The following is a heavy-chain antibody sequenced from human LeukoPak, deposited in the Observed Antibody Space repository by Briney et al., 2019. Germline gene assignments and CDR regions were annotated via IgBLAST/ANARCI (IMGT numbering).Heavy chain of an antibody. Sequence: ASVKASCKASGYTFTSFGLSWVRQAPGQGLEWMGWISTYNGNTHYAQKLQGRVTMTTDTSTSTAYMELRSLRSDDTAVYYCAREIPVGGTGHFDFWGQGTLVTVSS. CDR3: AREIPVGGTGHFDF. CDR1: GYTFTSFG. V-gene: IGHV1-18*01. D-gene: IGHD6-19*01. CDR2: ISTYNGNT. J-gene: IGHJ4*02.